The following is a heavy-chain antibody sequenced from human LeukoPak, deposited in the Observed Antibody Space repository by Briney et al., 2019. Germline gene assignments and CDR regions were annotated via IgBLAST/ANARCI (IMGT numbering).Heavy chain of an antibody. J-gene: IGHJ1*01. CDR3: ARAPSEIGGYYPEYFRH. Sequence: GGSLRLSCAASGFTFSTYWMHWVRQAPGKGLVWVSRIKSDGSTNYADSVKGRFTISRDNGKNTVSLQMNSLRPEDTGVYYCARAPSEIGGYYPEYFRHWGQGTLVTVSS. D-gene: IGHD3-22*01. CDR2: IKSDGST. CDR1: GFTFSTYW. V-gene: IGHV3-74*01.